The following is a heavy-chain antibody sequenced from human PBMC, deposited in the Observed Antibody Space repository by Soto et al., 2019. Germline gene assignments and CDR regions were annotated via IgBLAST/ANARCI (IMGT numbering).Heavy chain of an antibody. D-gene: IGHD6-19*01. Sequence: GGSLRLSCAASGFTFSSYSMNWVRQAPGKGLEWVSSISSSSSYIYYADSVKGRFTISRDNAKNSLYLQMNSLRTEDTAFYYCAKALAVAGSGPDYWGQGTLVTVSS. CDR1: GFTFSSYS. V-gene: IGHV3-21*01. J-gene: IGHJ4*02. CDR2: ISSSSSYI. CDR3: AKALAVAGSGPDY.